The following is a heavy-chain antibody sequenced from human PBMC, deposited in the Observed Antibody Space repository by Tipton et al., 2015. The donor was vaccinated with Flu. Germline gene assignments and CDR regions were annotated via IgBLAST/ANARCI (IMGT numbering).Heavy chain of an antibody. CDR1: GGSINNYY. Sequence: TLSLTCSVSGGSINNYYLSWVRQPPGKGLEWIGSVYYSGNSHYNPSLKSRVAMSVDTSKNHLSLKLTSATAADTAIYYCARLSFYDVDLKNFYFDYWGQGALVTVSS. J-gene: IGHJ4*02. CDR3: ARLSFYDVDLKNFYFDY. V-gene: IGHV4-59*04. D-gene: IGHD3-10*02. CDR2: VYYSGNS.